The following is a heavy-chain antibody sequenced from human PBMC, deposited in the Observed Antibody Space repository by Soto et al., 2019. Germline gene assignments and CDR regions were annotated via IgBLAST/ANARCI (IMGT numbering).Heavy chain of an antibody. V-gene: IGHV3-30*18. CDR3: AKNGYCSGGTCSYFDY. J-gene: IGHJ4*02. D-gene: IGHD2-15*01. CDR1: GFTFSSYG. Sequence: GSLRLSCAASGFTFSSYGMHWVRQAPGKGLEWVAVISYDGSNKYSADSVKGRFTISRDNSKNTLYLQMNSLRAEDTAVYYCAKNGYCSGGTCSYFDYWGQGTLVTVSS. CDR2: ISYDGSNK.